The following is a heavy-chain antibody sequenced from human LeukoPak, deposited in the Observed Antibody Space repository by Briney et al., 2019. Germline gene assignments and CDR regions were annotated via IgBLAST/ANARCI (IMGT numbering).Heavy chain of an antibody. D-gene: IGHD2-15*01. CDR2: IRFDGSKT. V-gene: IGHV3-30*02. CDR1: GFSFSSHG. CDR3: ARSPEDI. J-gene: IGHJ4*02. Sequence: GGSLRLSCVASGFSFSSHGMHWFRQAPGKGLEWVTFIRFDGSKTYYADSVKGRFTISRDNSKNTLYLQMNSLRVEDTALYSCARSPEDIWGQGTLVTVSS.